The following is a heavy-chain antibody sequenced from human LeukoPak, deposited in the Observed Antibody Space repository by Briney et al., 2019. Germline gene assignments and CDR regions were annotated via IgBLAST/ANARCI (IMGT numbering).Heavy chain of an antibody. D-gene: IGHD1-14*01. CDR1: GGSFSGYY. CDR2: INHSGST. V-gene: IGHV4-34*01. CDR3: ARARVREPFDY. J-gene: IGHJ4*02. Sequence: PSETLSLTCAVYGGSFSGYYWSWIRQPPGKGLEWIGEINHSGSTNYNPSLKSRVTISVDTSKNQFSLKLSSVTAADTAVYYCARARVREPFDYWGQGTLVTVSS.